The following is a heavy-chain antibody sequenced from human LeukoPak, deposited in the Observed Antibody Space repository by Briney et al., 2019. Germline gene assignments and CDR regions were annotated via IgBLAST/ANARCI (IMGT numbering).Heavy chain of an antibody. V-gene: IGHV4-59*01. CDR1: GGSISSYY. CDR2: IYYSGST. J-gene: IGHJ5*02. CDR3: ARANYDIWSGYPNWFDP. Sequence: PSETLSLTCTVSGGSISSYYWSWIRQPPGKGLEWIGYIYYSGSTNYNPSLKSRVTISVDTSKNQFSLKLSSVTAADTAVYYCARANYDIWSGYPNWFDPWGQGTLVTVSS. D-gene: IGHD3-3*01.